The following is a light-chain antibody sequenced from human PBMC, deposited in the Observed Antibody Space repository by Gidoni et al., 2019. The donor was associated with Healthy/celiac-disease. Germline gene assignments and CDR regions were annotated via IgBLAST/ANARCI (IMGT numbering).Light chain of an antibody. Sequence: EIVLTQSPATLSLSPGERATLSCRASQSVSSYLAWYQQKPGQAHRLLIYDASNRATGIPARFSGSGSGTDFTLTISSLEPEDFAVYYCQQRSNWPLTFGPGTKVEIK. J-gene: IGKJ3*01. CDR1: QSVSSY. CDR3: QQRSNWPLT. CDR2: DAS. V-gene: IGKV3-11*01.